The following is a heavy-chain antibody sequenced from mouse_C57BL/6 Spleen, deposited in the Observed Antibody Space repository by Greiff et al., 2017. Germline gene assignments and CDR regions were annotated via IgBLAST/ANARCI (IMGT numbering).Heavy chain of an antibody. Sequence: QVQLQQPGAELVKPGASVKLSCKASGYTFTSYWMHWVKQRPGQGLEWIGMIHPNSGSTNYNEKFKSKATLTVDKSSSTAYMQLSSLTSEDSAVYYCCRTTVVATRYFDVWGTGTTGTVSS. V-gene: IGHV1-64*01. CDR2: IHPNSGST. CDR1: GYTFTSYW. J-gene: IGHJ1*03. D-gene: IGHD1-1*01. CDR3: CRTTVVATRYFDV.